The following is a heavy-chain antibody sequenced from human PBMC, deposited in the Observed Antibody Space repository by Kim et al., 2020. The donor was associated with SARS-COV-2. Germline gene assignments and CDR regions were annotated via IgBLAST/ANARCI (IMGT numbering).Heavy chain of an antibody. Sequence: TYTNPPPRSRITISVGTSKTQFSLKLSSVAAADTAVYYCARGVVPAALDYWGQGTLVTVSS. V-gene: IGHV4-39*07. CDR2: T. J-gene: IGHJ4*02. D-gene: IGHD2-2*01. CDR3: ARGVVPAALDY.